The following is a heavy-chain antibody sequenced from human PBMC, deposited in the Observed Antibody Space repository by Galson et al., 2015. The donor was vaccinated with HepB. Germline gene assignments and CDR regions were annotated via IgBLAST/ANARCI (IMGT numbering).Heavy chain of an antibody. J-gene: IGHJ5*02. CDR3: ARIVLIVYAILGDEGVDNWFDP. D-gene: IGHD2-8*01. V-gene: IGHV1-2*02. CDR2: INPNSGGT. CDR1: GGTFSSYT. Sequence: SVKVSCKASGGTFSSYTISWVRQAPGQGLEWMGRINPNSGGTNYAQKFQGRVTMTRDTSISTAYMELSRLRSDDTAVYYCARIVLIVYAILGDEGVDNWFDPWGQGTLVTVSS.